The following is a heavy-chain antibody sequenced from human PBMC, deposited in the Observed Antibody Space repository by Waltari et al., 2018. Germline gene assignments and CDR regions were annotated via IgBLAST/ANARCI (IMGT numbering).Heavy chain of an antibody. CDR1: GGSISNLNFH. V-gene: IGHV4-61*02. CDR3: AVSPDTATSRAAFHF. J-gene: IGHJ6*02. Sequence: QVQLQESGPGLAKASQTLSLTCDVSGGSISNLNFHWSWLRQPAGKGLEWIGRIYRSGVTDYNPSLRGRATMFLDMSKNQFSLTVDSLIAADTAVYYCAVSPDTATSRAAFHFWGPGTTVSVSS. CDR2: IYRSGVT. D-gene: IGHD5-18*01.